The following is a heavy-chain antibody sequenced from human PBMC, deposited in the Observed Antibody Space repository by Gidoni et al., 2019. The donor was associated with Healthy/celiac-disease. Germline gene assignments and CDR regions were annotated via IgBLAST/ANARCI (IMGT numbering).Heavy chain of an antibody. CDR1: GFPFSSYA. Sequence: QVQLVESGGGVVQPGRSLRLSCAASGFPFSSYAMHWVRQAPGKGLEWVAVISYDGSNKYYADSVKGRFTISRDNSKNTLYLQMNSLRAEDTAVYYCARDEGSSSTYYYYGMDVWGQGTTVTVSS. D-gene: IGHD6-13*01. V-gene: IGHV3-30*01. J-gene: IGHJ6*02. CDR2: ISYDGSNK. CDR3: ARDEGSSSTYYYYGMDV.